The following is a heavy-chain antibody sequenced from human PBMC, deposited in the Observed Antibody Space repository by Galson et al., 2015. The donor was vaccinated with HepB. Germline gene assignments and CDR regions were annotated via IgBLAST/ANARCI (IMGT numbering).Heavy chain of an antibody. J-gene: IGHJ6*03. D-gene: IGHD2-2*02. Sequence: SVKVSCKASGYTFTSYDINWVRQAPGQGLEWMGWMNPNSGNTGYAQKFQGRVTMTRNTSISTAYMELSSLRSEDTAVYYCARGGCSSTSCYTGGYYYYYYMDVWGKGTTVTVSS. CDR1: GYTFTSYD. CDR2: MNPNSGNT. V-gene: IGHV1-8*01. CDR3: ARGGCSSTSCYTGGYYYYYYMDV.